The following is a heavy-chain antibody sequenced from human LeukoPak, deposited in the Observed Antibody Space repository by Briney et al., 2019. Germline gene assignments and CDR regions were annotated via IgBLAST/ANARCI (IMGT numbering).Heavy chain of an antibody. CDR1: GGSISSGGYY. Sequence: SETLSLTCTVSGGSISSGGYYWSWIRQHPGKGLEWIGYIYYSGSTYYNPSLKSRVTISVDTSKNQFSLKLSSVTAADTAVYYCAIVVGATFWYWGQGTLVTVSS. V-gene: IGHV4-31*03. D-gene: IGHD1-26*01. CDR2: IYYSGST. CDR3: AIVVGATFWY. J-gene: IGHJ4*02.